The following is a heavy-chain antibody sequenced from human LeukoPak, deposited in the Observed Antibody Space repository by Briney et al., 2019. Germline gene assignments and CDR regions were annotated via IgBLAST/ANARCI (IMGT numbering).Heavy chain of an antibody. J-gene: IGHJ4*02. CDR2: TDYSGST. Sequence: SETLSLTCTVSGGSISSYFWSWIRQPPGMGLEWIAYTDYSGSTNYNPSLKSRVTISLDTSKKQFSLKLTSVTAADTAVYYCARPSSRGIITPFDFWGQGTLVTVSS. V-gene: IGHV4-59*08. CDR1: GGSISSYF. D-gene: IGHD3-10*01. CDR3: ARPSSRGIITPFDF.